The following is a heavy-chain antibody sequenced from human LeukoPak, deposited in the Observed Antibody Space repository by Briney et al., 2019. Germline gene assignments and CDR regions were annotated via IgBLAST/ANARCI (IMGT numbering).Heavy chain of an antibody. D-gene: IGHD3-22*01. J-gene: IGHJ3*02. V-gene: IGHV4-59*01. CDR1: GGSISSYY. CDR3: ACLTTADAFDI. CDR2: IYYSGST. Sequence: SETLSLTCAVSGGSISSYYWSWIRQPPGKGLEWIGYIYYSGSTNYNPSLKSRVTISVDTSRNQFSLKLSSVTAADTAVYYCACLTTADAFDIWGQGTMVTVSS.